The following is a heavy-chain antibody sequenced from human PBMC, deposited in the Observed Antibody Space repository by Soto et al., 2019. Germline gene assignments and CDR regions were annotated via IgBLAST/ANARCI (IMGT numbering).Heavy chain of an antibody. CDR3: ARHRRDYCDRSNCYGPPSV. CDR1: GDSITTYY. J-gene: IGHJ4*02. V-gene: IGHV4-59*08. D-gene: IGHD2-2*01. Sequence: SETLSLTCIVSGDSITTYYWSWIRQPPGKGLEWIGYIFYSGNTNYNPYLKSRVNIAIDTSKNQFSLRLNSVIAADTAVYYCARHRRDYCDRSNCYGPPSVWGQGTLVTVSS. CDR2: IFYSGNT.